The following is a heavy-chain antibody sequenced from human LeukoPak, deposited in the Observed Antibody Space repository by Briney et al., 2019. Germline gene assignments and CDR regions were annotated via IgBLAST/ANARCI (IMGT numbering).Heavy chain of an antibody. V-gene: IGHV1-18*01. J-gene: IGHJ4*02. CDR1: GYTFTSYG. D-gene: IGHD3-3*01. CDR2: ISAYNGNT. CDR3: ARAKYYDFWSGSDY. Sequence: ASVKVSCKASGYTFTSYGISWVRQAPGRGLEWMGWISAYNGNTNYAQKLQGRVTMTTDTSTSTAYMELRSLRSDDTAVYYCARAKYYDFWSGSDYWGQGTLVTVSS.